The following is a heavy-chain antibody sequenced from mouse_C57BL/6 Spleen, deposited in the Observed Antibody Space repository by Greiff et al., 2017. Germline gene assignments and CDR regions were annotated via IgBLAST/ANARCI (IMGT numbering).Heavy chain of an antibody. CDR3: ARAPVVATRSYAMDY. J-gene: IGHJ4*01. D-gene: IGHD1-1*01. Sequence: QVQLQQPGTELVKPGASVKLSCKASGYTFTSYWMHWVKQRPGQGLEWIGNINPSNGGTNYNEKFKSKATLTVDKSSSTAYMQLSSLTSEDSAVYYCARAPVVATRSYAMDYWGQGTSVTVSS. CDR2: INPSNGGT. V-gene: IGHV1-53*01. CDR1: GYTFTSYW.